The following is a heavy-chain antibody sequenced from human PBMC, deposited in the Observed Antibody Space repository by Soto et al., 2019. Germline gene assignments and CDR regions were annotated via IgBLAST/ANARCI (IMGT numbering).Heavy chain of an antibody. CDR1: GFTFSSYE. CDR2: ISSSGSTI. V-gene: IGHV3-48*03. Sequence: XVSLRLSCAASGFTFSSYEMNWVRQAPGKGLEWVSYISSSGSTIYYADSVEGRSTISRDNAKNSLYLQMNSLRAEDTAVYYCARSSGRYCSSTSCYPYYGMDVWGQGTTVTVSS. J-gene: IGHJ6*02. D-gene: IGHD2-2*01. CDR3: ARSSGRYCSSTSCYPYYGMDV.